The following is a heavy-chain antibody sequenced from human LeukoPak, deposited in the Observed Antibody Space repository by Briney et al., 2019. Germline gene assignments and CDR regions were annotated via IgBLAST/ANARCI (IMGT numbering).Heavy chain of an antibody. CDR3: GRFGYVAGIDL. CDR1: GFSFNSYW. CDR2: IEPAGTDT. V-gene: IGHV3-7*01. D-gene: IGHD6-19*01. Sequence: PGGSLRLSCAASGFSFNSYWMTWVSQPPGRGLEWVANIEPAGTDTYYVDPVKGRFTISRDNAKNLVYLQMNTLSAEDTSVYSCGRFGYVAGIDLWGQGTLVTVSS. J-gene: IGHJ4*02.